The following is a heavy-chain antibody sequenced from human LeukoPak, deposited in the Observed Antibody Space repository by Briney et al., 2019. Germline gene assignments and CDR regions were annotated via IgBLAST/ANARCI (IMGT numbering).Heavy chain of an antibody. CDR1: GGSISSYY. D-gene: IGHD6-19*01. CDR2: IYYSGST. J-gene: IGHJ4*02. CDR3: ARDRSSGWSGKYYFDS. V-gene: IGHV4-59*01. Sequence: KSSETLSLTCTVSGGSISSYYWSWIRQPPGKGLEWIGYIYYSGSTNYNPSLKSRVTISVDTSKNQFSLKLSSVTAADTAVYYCARDRSSGWSGKYYFDSWGPGTLVTVSS.